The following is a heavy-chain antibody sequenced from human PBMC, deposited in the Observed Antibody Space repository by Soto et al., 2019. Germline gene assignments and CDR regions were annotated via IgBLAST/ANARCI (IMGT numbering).Heavy chain of an antibody. D-gene: IGHD2-8*02. CDR2: INQDAHET. CDR1: GFTFSAYW. J-gene: IGHJ6*02. CDR3: ARELVEVINSNADYYGLDV. Sequence: LRLSCAASGFTFSAYWMSWVRQAPGRGLEWVANINQDAHETNYVDSLRGRVTISRDNAHNSLYLHMSSLRVEDTAVYFCARELVEVINSNADYYGLDVWGQGTTVTVSS. V-gene: IGHV3-7*03.